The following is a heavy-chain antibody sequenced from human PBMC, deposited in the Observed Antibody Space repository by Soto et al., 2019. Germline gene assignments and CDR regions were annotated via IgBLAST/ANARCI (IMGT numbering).Heavy chain of an antibody. CDR3: ARERSGYSSRRLDV. Sequence: GGSLRLSCVASGFTFTSYALHWVRQAPGKGLEWVTPISYDGSNKYYADSVKGRFTISKDSPKNTLYLQMNSLRDEDTAVYYCARERSGYSSRRLDVWGQGTTVTVSS. J-gene: IGHJ6*02. CDR1: GFTFTSYA. V-gene: IGHV3-30-3*01. CDR2: ISYDGSNK. D-gene: IGHD2-2*01.